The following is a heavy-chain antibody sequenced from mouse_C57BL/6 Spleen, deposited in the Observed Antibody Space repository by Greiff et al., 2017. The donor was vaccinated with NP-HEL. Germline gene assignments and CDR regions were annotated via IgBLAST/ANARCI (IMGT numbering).Heavy chain of an antibody. Sequence: QVQLQQSGPGLVQPSQSLSITCTVSGFSLTSYGVHWVRQSPGKGLEWLGVIWRGGSTDYNAAFMSRLSITKDNSKRQVFFKMNSRQADDTAIYYCAKTYGSSYGWYFDVWGTGTTVTVSS. J-gene: IGHJ1*03. CDR2: IWRGGST. D-gene: IGHD1-1*01. V-gene: IGHV2-5*01. CDR3: AKTYGSSYGWYFDV. CDR1: GFSLTSYG.